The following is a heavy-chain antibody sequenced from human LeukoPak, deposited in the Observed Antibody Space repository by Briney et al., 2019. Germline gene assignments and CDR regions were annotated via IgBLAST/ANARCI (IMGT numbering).Heavy chain of an antibody. Sequence: GGSLRLSCSASGFTSSSYAMHWLRQAPGKGLEYISAIGSNGGSTYYADSVKGRFTISRDNSKNTLYLQMSSLRAEDTAVYYCVKDISPAGTFSEYFQHWGQGTLVTVSS. CDR2: IGSNGGST. CDR1: GFTSSSYA. CDR3: VKDISPAGTFSEYFQH. J-gene: IGHJ1*01. D-gene: IGHD6-13*01. V-gene: IGHV3-64D*06.